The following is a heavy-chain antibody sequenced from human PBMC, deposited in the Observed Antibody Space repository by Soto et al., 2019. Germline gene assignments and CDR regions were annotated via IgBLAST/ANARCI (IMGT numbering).Heavy chain of an antibody. Sequence: KTGGSLRLSCTASGFTFGDYAMSWFRQAPGKGLEWVGFIRSKAYGGTTEYAASVKGRFTISRDDSKSIAYLQMNSLKTEDTAVYYCTRDGHRRGSWFDPWGQGTLVTVSS. D-gene: IGHD3-16*01. CDR2: IRSKAYGGTT. CDR3: TRDGHRRGSWFDP. CDR1: GFTFGDYA. V-gene: IGHV3-49*05. J-gene: IGHJ5*02.